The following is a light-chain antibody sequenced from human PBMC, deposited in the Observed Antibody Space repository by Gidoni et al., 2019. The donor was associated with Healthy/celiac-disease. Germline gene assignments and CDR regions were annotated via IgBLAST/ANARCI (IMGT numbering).Light chain of an antibody. CDR2: AAS. J-gene: IGKJ1*01. CDR3: QQSYSTLWT. V-gene: IGKV1-39*01. CDR1: QSISSY. Sequence: DIQMTQSPSSLSASVGDRVTITCRASQSISSYLNWYQQKPGKAPKLLIDAASSLHSGVPSMFSGSGSGTDITLTISSLQPEDFATYYCQQSYSTLWTFGQGTKVEIK.